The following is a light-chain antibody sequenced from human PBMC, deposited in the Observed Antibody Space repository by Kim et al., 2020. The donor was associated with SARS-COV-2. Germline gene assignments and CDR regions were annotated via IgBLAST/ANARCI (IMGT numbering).Light chain of an antibody. Sequence: DIQMTQFPSSLSAPVGDRVTMTCRASQHINDYVNWYQQKPGQAPKVLVFDASSLQTGAPSGFRGSGFGTEFTFIISNLQPEDVATYYCQQYDNLPNTFGQGTKLEI. CDR1: QHINDY. CDR2: DAS. J-gene: IGKJ2*01. CDR3: QQYDNLPNT. V-gene: IGKV1-33*01.